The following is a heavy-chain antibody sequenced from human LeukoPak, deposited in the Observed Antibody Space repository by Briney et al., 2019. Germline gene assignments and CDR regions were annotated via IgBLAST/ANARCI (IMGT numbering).Heavy chain of an antibody. J-gene: IGHJ4*02. CDR2: INHSGST. D-gene: IGHD2-8*01. CDR1: GGSFSGYY. Sequence: SETLSLTCAVYGGSFSGYYWSWIRQPPGRGLEWIGEINHSGSTNYNPSLKSRVTISVDTSKNQFSLKLSSVTAADTAVYYCARVMRGIDYWGQGTLVTVSS. V-gene: IGHV4-34*01. CDR3: ARVMRGIDY.